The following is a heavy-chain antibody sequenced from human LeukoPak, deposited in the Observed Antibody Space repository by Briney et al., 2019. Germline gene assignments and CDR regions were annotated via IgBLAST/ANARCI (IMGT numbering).Heavy chain of an antibody. Sequence: NPSETLSLTGTVSGGSISSYYWSWIRQPPGKGLEWIGYIYYSGSTNYNPSLKSRVTISVDTSKNQFSLKLSSVTAADTAVYYCGGYSYGYSFDYWGQGTLVTVSS. CDR2: IYYSGST. CDR1: GGSISSYY. CDR3: GGYSYGYSFDY. V-gene: IGHV4-59*08. J-gene: IGHJ4*02. D-gene: IGHD5-18*01.